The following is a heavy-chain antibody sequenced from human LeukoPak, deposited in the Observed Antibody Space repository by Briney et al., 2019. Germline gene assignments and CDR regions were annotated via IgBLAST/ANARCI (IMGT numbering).Heavy chain of an antibody. CDR2: ISYSGST. D-gene: IGHD3-22*01. CDR1: GGSISSYY. Sequence: PSETLSLTCTVSGGSISSYYWSWIRQPPGKGLEWIGYISYSGSTNYNPSFKSRVTISVETSKTQYSLKLSSVTAADTAVYYCARYYFDRSGFYLLDYWGQGTLVTVSS. V-gene: IGHV4-59*08. CDR3: ARYYFDRSGFYLLDY. J-gene: IGHJ4*02.